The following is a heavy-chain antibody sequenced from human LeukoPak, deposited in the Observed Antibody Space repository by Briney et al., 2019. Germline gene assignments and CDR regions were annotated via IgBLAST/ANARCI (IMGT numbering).Heavy chain of an antibody. J-gene: IGHJ6*02. D-gene: IGHD4-17*01. CDR3: ARGDYGDYDRSPYYYFGMDV. CDR2: ISSTISTI. V-gene: IGHV3-48*04. Sequence: GGSLRLSCAASGFSFSSYNMNWVRQAPGKGLEWVSYISSTISTIYYADSVKGRFTISRDNAKNSLYLQMYSLRAEDTAVFYCARGDYGDYDRSPYYYFGMDVWGQGTTVTVSS. CDR1: GFSFSSYN.